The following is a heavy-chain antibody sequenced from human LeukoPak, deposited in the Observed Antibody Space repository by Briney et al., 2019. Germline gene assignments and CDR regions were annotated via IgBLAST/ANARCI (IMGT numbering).Heavy chain of an antibody. Sequence: PGGSLRLSCAASGFTFSNYGMHWVCQAPGKGLEWVAVISYDGSDKFYADSVKGRFTISRDSSKNTLYLQMSSLRAEDTALYYCAKTLGSLAVAGGLDYWGQGTLVTVSS. D-gene: IGHD6-19*01. V-gene: IGHV3-30*18. CDR2: ISYDGSDK. CDR3: AKTLGSLAVAGGLDY. CDR1: GFTFSNYG. J-gene: IGHJ4*02.